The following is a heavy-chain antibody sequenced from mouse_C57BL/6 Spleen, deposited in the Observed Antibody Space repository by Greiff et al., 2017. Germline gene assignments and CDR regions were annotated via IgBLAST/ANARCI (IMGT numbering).Heavy chain of an antibody. V-gene: IGHV1-52*01. J-gene: IGHJ2*01. D-gene: IGHD1-1*01. CDR1: GYTFTSYW. Sequence: QVQLQQPGAELVRPGSSVKLSCKASGYTFTSYWMHWVKQRPIQGLEWIGNIDPSDSETHYNQKFKDKATLTVDKSSSTAYMQLSSLTSEDSAVYYGARLGYGSSYDYFDYWGQGTTLTVSS. CDR2: IDPSDSET. CDR3: ARLGYGSSYDYFDY.